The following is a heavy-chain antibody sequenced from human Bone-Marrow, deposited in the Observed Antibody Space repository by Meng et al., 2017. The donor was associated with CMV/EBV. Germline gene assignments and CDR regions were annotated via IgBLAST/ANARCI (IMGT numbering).Heavy chain of an antibody. CDR2: ISSSSSYI. CDR3: AKDYRVDYGDYAEYFHH. V-gene: IGHV3-21*01. J-gene: IGHJ1*01. D-gene: IGHD4-17*01. CDR1: GFTFSSYS. Sequence: GGSLRLSCAASGFTFSSYSMNWVRQAPGKGLEWVSSISSSSSYIYYADSVKGRFTISRDNSKNTLYLQMNSLRAEDTAVYYCAKDYRVDYGDYAEYFHHWGQGTLVTVSS.